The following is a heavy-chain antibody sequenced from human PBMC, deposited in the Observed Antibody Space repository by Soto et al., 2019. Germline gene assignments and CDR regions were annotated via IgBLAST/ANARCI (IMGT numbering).Heavy chain of an antibody. D-gene: IGHD6-19*01. CDR1: GASISNYY. V-gene: IGHV4-59*01. CDR3: AQTTGWPGFDY. Sequence: QVQLQESGPGLVKPSETMSLTCTASGASISNYYWNWIRQPPGKGLEWIGHIYNGESTNYNPSLKGRGTISVDTSKNQLSLKLRSVTAADTAVYYCAQTTGWPGFDYWGQGTLVTVSS. J-gene: IGHJ4*02. CDR2: IYNGEST.